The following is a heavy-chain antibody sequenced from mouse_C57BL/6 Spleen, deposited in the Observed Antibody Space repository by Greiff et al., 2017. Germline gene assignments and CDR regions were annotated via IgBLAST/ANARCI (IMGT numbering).Heavy chain of an antibody. Sequence: VHLVESGPELVKPGASVKISCKASGYAFSSSWMNWVKQRPGKGLEWIGRIYPGDGDTNYNGKFKGKATLTADKSSSTAYMQLSSLTSEDSAVYFCAREPQGYGSSPYFDDWGQGTTLTVSS. J-gene: IGHJ2*01. D-gene: IGHD1-1*01. V-gene: IGHV1-82*01. CDR2: IYPGDGDT. CDR1: GYAFSSSW. CDR3: AREPQGYGSSPYFDD.